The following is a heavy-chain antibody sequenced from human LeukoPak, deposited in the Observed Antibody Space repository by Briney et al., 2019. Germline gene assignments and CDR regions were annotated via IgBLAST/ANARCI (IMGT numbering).Heavy chain of an antibody. CDR3: ARRPVSRDGYNYLFDAFDI. D-gene: IGHD5-24*01. CDR2: IYPGDSDT. Sequence: GESLKISCKGSGYSFTSYWIGWVRQMPGKGLEWMGIIYPGDSDTRYSPSFQGQVTISADKSISTAYLQWSSLKASDTAMYYCARRPVSRDGYNYLFDAFDIWGQGTMVTVSS. J-gene: IGHJ3*02. V-gene: IGHV5-51*01. CDR1: GYSFTSYW.